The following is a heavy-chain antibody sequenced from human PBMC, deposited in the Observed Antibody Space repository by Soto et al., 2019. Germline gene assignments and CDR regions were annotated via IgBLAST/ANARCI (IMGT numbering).Heavy chain of an antibody. CDR1: GFPFQSYA. CDR2: ITGTGSAT. V-gene: IGHV3-23*01. J-gene: IGHJ4*02. CDR3: PNVRDYSNYPRTLFVY. D-gene: IGHD4-4*01. Sequence: GGSLRLSCAASGFPFQSYAMNWVRQAPGRGLEWVSGITGTGSATYYADSVKGRLTISRDNSKNTVYLQMNNLGAEDTAIYHCPNVRDYSNYPRTLFVYWGQAALVTVA.